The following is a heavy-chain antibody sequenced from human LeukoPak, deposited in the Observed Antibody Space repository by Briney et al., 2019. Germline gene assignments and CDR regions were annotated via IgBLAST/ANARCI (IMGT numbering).Heavy chain of an antibody. CDR2: VNPNSGGT. CDR3: ARVGDYYYYGMDV. CDR1: GYTFTGYY. J-gene: IGHJ6*02. V-gene: IGHV1-2*02. Sequence: ASVKVSCKASGYTFTGYYMHWVRQAPGQGLEWMGWVNPNSGGTNYAQKFQGRVTMTRDTSISTAYMELSRLRSDDTAVYYCARVGDYYYYGMDVWGQGTTVTVSS.